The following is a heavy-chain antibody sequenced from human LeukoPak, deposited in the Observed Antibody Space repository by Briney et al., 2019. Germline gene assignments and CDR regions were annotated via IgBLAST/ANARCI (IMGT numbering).Heavy chain of an antibody. CDR3: ARIYSSSWFLNWFDP. CDR1: GGSIASYY. CDR2: VYHSGST. D-gene: IGHD6-13*01. V-gene: IGHV4-59*08. J-gene: IGHJ5*02. Sequence: PSETLSLTCTVSGGSIASYYWSWIRQPPGKGLEWIGYVYHSGSTNYNPSLKSRVTISVDTSKNQFSLKLNSVTAADTAVYYCARIYSSSWFLNWFDPWGQGTLVTVSS.